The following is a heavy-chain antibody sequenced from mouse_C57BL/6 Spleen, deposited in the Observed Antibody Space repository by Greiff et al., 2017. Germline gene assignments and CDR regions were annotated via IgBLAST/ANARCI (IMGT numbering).Heavy chain of an antibody. D-gene: IGHD1-1*01. Sequence: QVQLKESGAELVRPGASVKLSCKASGYTFTDYYINWVKQRPGQGLEWIARIYPGSGNTYYNEKFKGKATLTAEKSSSTAYMQLSSLTSEDSAVYFCARSDYYGSRGNYYAMDYWGQGTSVTVSS. J-gene: IGHJ4*01. CDR2: IYPGSGNT. CDR3: ARSDYYGSRGNYYAMDY. V-gene: IGHV1-76*01. CDR1: GYTFTDYY.